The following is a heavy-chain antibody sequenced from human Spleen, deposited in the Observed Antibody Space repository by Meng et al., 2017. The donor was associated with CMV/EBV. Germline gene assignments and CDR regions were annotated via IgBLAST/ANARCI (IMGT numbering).Heavy chain of an antibody. CDR2: INHSGST. CDR1: GGSFSGYY. J-gene: IGHJ6*02. Sequence: GSLRLSCAVYGGSFSGYYWSWIRQPPGKGLEWIGEINHSGSTNYNPSLKSRVTISVDTSKNQFSLKLSSVTAADTAMYYCARGGYGDYRTMDVWGQGTTVTVSS. D-gene: IGHD4-17*01. CDR3: ARGGYGDYRTMDV. V-gene: IGHV4-34*01.